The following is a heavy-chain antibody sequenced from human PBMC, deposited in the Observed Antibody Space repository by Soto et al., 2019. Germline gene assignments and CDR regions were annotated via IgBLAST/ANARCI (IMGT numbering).Heavy chain of an antibody. CDR1: GGSISSYY. D-gene: IGHD1-1*01. V-gene: IGHV4-59*12. Sequence: PSETLSLTCTVSGGSISSYYWSWIRQPPGKGLEWIGYTYYSGSTNYNPSLKSRVTISVDTSKNQLSLQLNSMTPEDTAVYYCAREPVTGAFDTWGQGTMVTVSS. CDR2: TYYSGST. CDR3: AREPVTGAFDT. J-gene: IGHJ3*02.